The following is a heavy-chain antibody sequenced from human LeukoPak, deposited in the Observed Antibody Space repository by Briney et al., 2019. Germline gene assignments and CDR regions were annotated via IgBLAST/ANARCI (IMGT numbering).Heavy chain of an antibody. CDR1: GFSISNYW. CDR3: ARWYGGSGSWVSDV. V-gene: IGHV3-7*04. J-gene: IGHJ6*02. CDR2: IKQDGSEK. D-gene: IGHD3-10*01. Sequence: GGSLRLSCAASGFSISNYWMSWVRQAPGKGLEWVANIKQDGSEKKYVDSVKGRFSISRDNAKNSLYLQIYSLRVEDTAGYYCARWYGGSGSWVSDVWGRGTTVTVSS.